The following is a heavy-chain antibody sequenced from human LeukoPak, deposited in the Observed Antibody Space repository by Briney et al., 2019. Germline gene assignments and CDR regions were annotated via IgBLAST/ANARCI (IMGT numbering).Heavy chain of an antibody. J-gene: IGHJ4*02. V-gene: IGHV3-23*01. CDR3: AKWDRDYGGSHYLDY. D-gene: IGHD4-23*01. CDR2: ITASGGGT. CDR1: GFTFSTYG. Sequence: PGGSLRLSCAASGFTFSTYGMTWVRQAPGKGLEWVSAITASGGGTYYAASVKGRFTISRDHSKSTLYLQMNSLRAEDTAIDYCAKWDRDYGGSHYLDYWGQGTLVTVSA.